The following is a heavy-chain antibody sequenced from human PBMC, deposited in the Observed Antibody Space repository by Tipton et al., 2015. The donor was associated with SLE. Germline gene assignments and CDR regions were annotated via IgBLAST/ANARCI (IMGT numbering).Heavy chain of an antibody. CDR2: VYRTGKN. CDR1: GASISNGYF. J-gene: IGHJ4*02. CDR3: ARIDGAYDQFYLDY. V-gene: IGHV4-38-2*02. D-gene: IGHD4-17*01. Sequence: TLSLTCTVSGASISNGYFWGWIRQPPGKGLEFIGSVYRTGKNYYNPSLKSRVTISVDTSKNEFSLKLNSVTAADTAVYYCARIDGAYDQFYLDYWGQGSLVTVSS.